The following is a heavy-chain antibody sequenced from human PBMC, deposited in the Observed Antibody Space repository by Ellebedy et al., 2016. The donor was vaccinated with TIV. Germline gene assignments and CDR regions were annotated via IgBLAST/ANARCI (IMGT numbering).Heavy chain of an antibody. CDR2: MNPNSGNT. J-gene: IGHJ4*02. D-gene: IGHD1-7*01. Sequence: ASVKVSCXASGYTFTSYDINWVRQATAQGLEWMGWMNPNSGNTGYAQKFQGRVTMTRNTSISTAYMELSSLRSEDTAVYYCARGVSGTTALANYWGQGTLVTVSS. CDR3: ARGVSGTTALANY. V-gene: IGHV1-8*01. CDR1: GYTFTSYD.